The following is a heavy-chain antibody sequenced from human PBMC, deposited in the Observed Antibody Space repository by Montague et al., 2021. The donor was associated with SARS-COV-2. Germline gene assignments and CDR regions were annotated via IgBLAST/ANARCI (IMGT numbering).Heavy chain of an antibody. CDR2: INQSGST. CDR1: GGSGSGCQ. D-gene: IGHD3-10*01. Sequence: SETLSLTCAGDGGSGSGCQWRWIRQAPGKGLEWIGYINQSGSTNYNVSLKSRLTMSLDTSKNQVSLKLSSVTAADTAVYYCATSRSRGYYVGLDYWGQGNLVTVTS. J-gene: IGHJ4*02. V-gene: IGHV4-34*01. CDR3: ATSRSRGYYVGLDY.